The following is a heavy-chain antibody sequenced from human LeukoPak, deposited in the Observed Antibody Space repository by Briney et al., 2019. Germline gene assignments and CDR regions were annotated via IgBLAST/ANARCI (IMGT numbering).Heavy chain of an antibody. CDR1: GGSISSGGYS. J-gene: IGHJ4*02. CDR2: IYYSGST. Sequence: SQTLSLTCAVPGGSISSGGYSWSWIRQPPGKGLEWIGYIYYSGSTYYNPSLKSRVTISVDTSKNQFSLKLSSVTAADTAVYYCARDALGYYFDYWGQGTLVTVSS. CDR3: ARDALGYYFDY. V-gene: IGHV4-30-4*07. D-gene: IGHD3-16*02.